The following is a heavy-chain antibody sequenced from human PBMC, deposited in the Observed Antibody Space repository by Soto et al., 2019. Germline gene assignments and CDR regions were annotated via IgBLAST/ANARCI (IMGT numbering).Heavy chain of an antibody. CDR1: GGTFSSYA. Sequence: QVQLVQSGAEVKKPGSSVKVSCKASGGTFSSYAISWVRQAPGQGLEWMGGIIPIFGTANYAQKIQGRVTITADESTSTAYMELSSLRSEDTAVYYCARDLYYYGSGSPFYYYYGMDVWGQGTTVTVSS. J-gene: IGHJ6*02. D-gene: IGHD3-10*01. CDR3: ARDLYYYGSGSPFYYYYGMDV. V-gene: IGHV1-69*01. CDR2: IIPIFGTA.